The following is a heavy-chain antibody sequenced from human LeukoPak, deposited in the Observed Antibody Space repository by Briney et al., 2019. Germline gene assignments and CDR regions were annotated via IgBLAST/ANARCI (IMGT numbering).Heavy chain of an antibody. D-gene: IGHD5-12*01. CDR1: GFTFSRFA. CDR2: ISYDGRDT. V-gene: IGHV3-30*04. Sequence: GGSLRLSCAASGFTFSRFALHWVRQAPGKGLEWVAVISYDGRDTHYADSVKGRFTISRDNSKNTLYLQMNSLRPEDTAVYYCAKDRVEIATHFFDYWGQGTLVTVSP. J-gene: IGHJ4*02. CDR3: AKDRVEIATHFFDY.